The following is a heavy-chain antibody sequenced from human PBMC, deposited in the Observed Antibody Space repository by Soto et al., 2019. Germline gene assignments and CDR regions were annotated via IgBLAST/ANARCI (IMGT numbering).Heavy chain of an antibody. J-gene: IGHJ6*02. V-gene: IGHV5-10-1*01. CDR2: IDPSDSYT. CDR3: ARYYSSSFYYYGMDV. D-gene: IGHD6-6*01. CDR1: GYSFTSYW. Sequence: PGGPLKISCKGSGYSFTSYWISWVRQMPGKGLEWMGRIDPSDSYTNYSPSFQGHVTISADKSISTAYLQWSSLKASDTAMYYCARYYSSSFYYYGMDVWGQGTTVTVSS.